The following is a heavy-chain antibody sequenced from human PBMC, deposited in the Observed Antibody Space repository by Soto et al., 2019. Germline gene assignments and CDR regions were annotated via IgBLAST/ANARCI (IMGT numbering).Heavy chain of an antibody. CDR1: GYTFTSYG. CDR3: ARSGLPISMDV. CDR2: VSANNGDT. Sequence: VQLVQSAAEVKKPGASAKVSCKASGYTFTSYGFSWVRQAPGQGLEWLGWVSANNGDTNFAQKFQGRVTMTTDSSTNTAHMELRSLGSDDTAVYYCARSGLPISMDVWGQGTPVTVSS. D-gene: IGHD5-12*01. V-gene: IGHV1-18*01. J-gene: IGHJ6*02.